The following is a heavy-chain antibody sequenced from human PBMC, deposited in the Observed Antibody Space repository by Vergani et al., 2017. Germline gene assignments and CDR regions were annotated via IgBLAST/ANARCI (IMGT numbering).Heavy chain of an antibody. V-gene: IGHV3-11*01. CDR1: GFTFSDYY. CDR3: ASPIVSYYDMDV. CDR2: ISSSGSTI. D-gene: IGHD5/OR15-5a*01. Sequence: QVQLVETGGGLVKPGGSLRLSCAASGFTFSDYYTSWIRQAPGKGLEWVSYISSSGSTIYYADSVKGRFTISRDNAKNSLYLQMNSLRAEDTAVYYCASPIVSYYDMDVWGKGTTVTVSS. J-gene: IGHJ6*03.